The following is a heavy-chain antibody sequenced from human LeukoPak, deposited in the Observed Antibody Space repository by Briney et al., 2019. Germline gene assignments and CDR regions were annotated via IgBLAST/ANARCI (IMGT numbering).Heavy chain of an antibody. CDR1: GGSIDSSGSY. CDR3: ARLFSRGWPYYYGLGA. Sequence: SETLSLTCTVSGGSIDSSGSYWGWIRQPPGKGLEWIGCVYYGVDAYYNPSLKSRVTISADLSKNQFSLSLISVTAADTALYYCARLFSRGWPYYYGLGAWGQGTTVTVSS. V-gene: IGHV4-39*01. CDR2: VYYGVDA. J-gene: IGHJ6*02. D-gene: IGHD6-19*01.